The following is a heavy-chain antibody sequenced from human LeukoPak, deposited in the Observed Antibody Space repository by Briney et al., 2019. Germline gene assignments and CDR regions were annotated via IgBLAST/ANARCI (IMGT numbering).Heavy chain of an antibody. CDR1: GFTFSDYY. J-gene: IGHJ6*03. D-gene: IGHD3-16*01. CDR2: ISSSGSTI. V-gene: IGHV3-11*04. CDR3: ALQGGASYYYYYMDV. Sequence: PGGSLRLSCAASGFTFSDYYMSWIRQAPGKGLEWVSYISSSGSTIYYADSVKGRFTISRDNSKNTLYLQMNSLRAEDTAVYYCALQGGASYYYYYMDVWGKGTTVTISS.